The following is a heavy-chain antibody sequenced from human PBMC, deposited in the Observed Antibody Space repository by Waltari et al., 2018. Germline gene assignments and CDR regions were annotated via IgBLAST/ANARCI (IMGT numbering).Heavy chain of an antibody. Sequence: STNGMYVNWIRQPPGKALEWLARIDWDGDTYYATSLKTRLTGSKDTSENRVVLTMTNMDPMDTATYFCARMVTTRGYFDYWGPGTLVTVSS. V-gene: IGHV2-70*11. CDR3: ARMVTTRGYFDY. D-gene: IGHD1-1*01. CDR2: IDWDGDT. CDR1: STNGMY. J-gene: IGHJ4*02.